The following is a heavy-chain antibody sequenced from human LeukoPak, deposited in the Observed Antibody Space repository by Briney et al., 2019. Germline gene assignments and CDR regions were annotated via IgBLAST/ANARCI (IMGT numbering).Heavy chain of an antibody. CDR1: GYTFTSYA. D-gene: IGHD3-3*01. CDR3: ASVVSRDDFWSGQDAFDI. V-gene: IGHV1-3*01. J-gene: IGHJ3*02. Sequence: GASVKVSCKASGYTFTSYAMHWVRQAPGQRLEWMGWINAGNGNTKYSQKFQGRVTMTRDTSASTVYMELSSLRSEDTAVYYCASVVSRDDFWSGQDAFDIWGQGTMVTVSS. CDR2: INAGNGNT.